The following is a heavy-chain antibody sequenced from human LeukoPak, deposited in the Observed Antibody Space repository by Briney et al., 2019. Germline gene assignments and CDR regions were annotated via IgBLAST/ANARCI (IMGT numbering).Heavy chain of an antibody. CDR1: GGSISSGGYY. CDR3: AGGDTLLYYFDY. J-gene: IGHJ4*02. D-gene: IGHD3-16*01. V-gene: IGHV4-31*03. Sequence: PSQTLSLTCTVSGGSISSGGYYWSWIRQHPGKGLEWIGYIYYSGSTYYNPSLKSRVTISVDTSKNQFSLELSSVTAADTAVYYCAGGDTLLYYFDYWGQGTLVTVSS. CDR2: IYYSGST.